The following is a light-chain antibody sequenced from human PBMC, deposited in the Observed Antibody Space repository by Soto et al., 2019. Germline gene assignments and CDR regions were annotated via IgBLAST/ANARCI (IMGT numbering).Light chain of an antibody. Sequence: SQSPCTLSLSTGERVTLSCRASQSVTTRLAWYQHKPGQAPRLLMSGASSRASGVPVRFSGSGSGTDFTLTISRLEPEDFALYYCQQYGGSPITFALGTRLAIK. CDR2: GAS. CDR3: QQYGGSPIT. V-gene: IGKV3-20*01. J-gene: IGKJ5*01. CDR1: QSVTTR.